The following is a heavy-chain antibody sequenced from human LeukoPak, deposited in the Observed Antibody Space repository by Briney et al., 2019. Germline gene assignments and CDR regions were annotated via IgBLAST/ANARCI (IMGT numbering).Heavy chain of an antibody. CDR2: IRSTANGYAT. J-gene: IGHJ5*02. V-gene: IGHV3-73*01. CDR3: ARDSYLGYCSGGSCYRWFDP. Sequence: GGSLRLSCAASGFTFSGSALHWVRQASGKGLEWVGRIRSTANGYATAYAASVKGRFTISRDDSKNTAYLQMDSLKTEDTAVYYCARDSYLGYCSGGSCYRWFDPWGQGTLVTVSS. D-gene: IGHD2-15*01. CDR1: GFTFSGSA.